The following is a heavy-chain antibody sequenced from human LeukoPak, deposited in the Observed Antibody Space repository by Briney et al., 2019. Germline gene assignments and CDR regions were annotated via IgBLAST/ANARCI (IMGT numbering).Heavy chain of an antibody. CDR2: INPNSGGT. J-gene: IGHJ6*04. V-gene: IGHV1-2*04. CDR1: GYTFTGYY. Sequence: ASVKVSCKASGYTFTGYYMHWVRQAPGQGLEWMGWINPNSGGTNYAQKFQGWVTMTRDTSISTAYIELSRLRSDDTAVYYCARGGGYYYGSGRLSYYYYGMDVWGKGTTVTVSS. CDR3: ARGGGYYYGSGRLSYYYYGMDV. D-gene: IGHD3-10*01.